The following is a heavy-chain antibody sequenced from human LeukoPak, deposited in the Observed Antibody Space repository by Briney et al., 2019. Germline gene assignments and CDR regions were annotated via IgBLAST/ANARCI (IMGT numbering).Heavy chain of an antibody. CDR1: GFTFSSYA. CDR3: AKDIVVVPAANIAAAGNY. CDR2: ISGSGGST. D-gene: IGHD2-2*01. Sequence: GGSLRLSCAASGFTFSSYAMSWVRQAPGKGLEWVSAISGSGGSTYYADSVKGRFTISRDNSKNTLYLQMNSLRAEDTAVYYCAKDIVVVPAANIAAAGNYWGQGTLVTVSS. V-gene: IGHV3-23*01. J-gene: IGHJ4*02.